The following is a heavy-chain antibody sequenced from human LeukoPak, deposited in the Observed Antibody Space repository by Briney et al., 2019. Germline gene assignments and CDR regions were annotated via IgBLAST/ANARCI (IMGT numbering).Heavy chain of an antibody. CDR3: ALSGYSYGYHDAFDI. J-gene: IGHJ3*02. CDR1: GFTFSSYA. V-gene: IGHV3-30-3*01. CDR2: ISYDGSNK. Sequence: PGRSLRLSCAASGFTFSSYAMHWVRQAPGKGLEWVAVISYDGSNKYYADSVKGRFTISRDNSKNTLYLQMNSLRAEDTAVYYCALSGYSYGYHDAFDIWGQGTMVTVSS. D-gene: IGHD5-18*01.